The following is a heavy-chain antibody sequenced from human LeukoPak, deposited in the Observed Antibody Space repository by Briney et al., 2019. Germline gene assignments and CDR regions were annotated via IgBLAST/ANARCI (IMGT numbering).Heavy chain of an antibody. CDR1: GYTLTELS. V-gene: IGHV1-24*01. J-gene: IGHJ6*02. Sequence: ASVKVSCKVSGYTLTELSMHCVRQAPGKGLEWMGGFDPEDGETIYAQKFQGRVTMTEDTSTDTAYMELSSLRSEDTAVYYCATSLVGATTGDYYYGMDVWGQGTTVTVSS. CDR2: FDPEDGET. D-gene: IGHD1-26*01. CDR3: ATSLVGATTGDYYYGMDV.